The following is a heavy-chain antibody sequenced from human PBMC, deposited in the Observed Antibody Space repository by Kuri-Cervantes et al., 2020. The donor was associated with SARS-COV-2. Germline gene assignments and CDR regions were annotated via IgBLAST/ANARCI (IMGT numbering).Heavy chain of an antibody. CDR1: GGSISSGGYP. CDR2: IYHSGST. CDR3: ARDASRGAVAGLDY. J-gene: IGHJ4*02. D-gene: IGHD6-19*01. V-gene: IGHV4-30-2*01. Sequence: SETLSLTCAVSGGSISSGGYPWSWIRQPPGKGLEWIGYIYHSGSTYYNPSLKSRVTISVDRSKNQFSLKLSSVTAADTAVYYCARDASRGAVAGLDYWGQGTLVTVSS.